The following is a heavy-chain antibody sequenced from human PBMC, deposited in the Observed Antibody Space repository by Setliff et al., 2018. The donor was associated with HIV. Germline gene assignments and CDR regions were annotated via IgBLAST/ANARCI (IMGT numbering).Heavy chain of an antibody. V-gene: IGHV4-34*01. CDR1: GGSFGGYY. D-gene: IGHD4-17*01. J-gene: IGHJ3*02. CDR3: ARHEAVTTIFRSFRNAFDI. CDR2: INDHGDT. Sequence: SETLSLTCALYGGSFGGYYWSWIRQPPGKGLEWIGEINDHGDTNYNPSLKSRVTGSMDMSKNQFSLRLNSVPAADTSVYYWARHEAVTTIFRSFRNAFDIWGQGTMVTVSS.